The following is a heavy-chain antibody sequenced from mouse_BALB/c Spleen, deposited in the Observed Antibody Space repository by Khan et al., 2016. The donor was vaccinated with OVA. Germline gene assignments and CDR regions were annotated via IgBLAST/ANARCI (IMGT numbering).Heavy chain of an antibody. CDR1: GFTFSDYY. Sequence: EVELVESGGGLVQPGGSLKLSCATSGFTFSDYYMYWVRQTPEKRLEWVAYISNGGGSTYYPDTVKGRFTIPRDNAKNTLYLQMSRLKSEDTAMYYCARQLNGAMDYWGQGTSVTVSS. D-gene: IGHD1-3*01. CDR3: ARQLNGAMDY. V-gene: IGHV5-12*02. J-gene: IGHJ4*01. CDR2: ISNGGGST.